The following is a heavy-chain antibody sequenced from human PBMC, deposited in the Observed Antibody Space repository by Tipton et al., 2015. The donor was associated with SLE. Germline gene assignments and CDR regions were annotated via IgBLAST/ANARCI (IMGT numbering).Heavy chain of an antibody. V-gene: IGHV4-34*01. CDR1: GGSFSGYY. J-gene: IGHJ6*02. Sequence: TLSLTCAVYGGSFSGYYWSWIRQSPGKGLEWIGEINHSGSTKYSPSLKSRLSISLDTSKNQFSLNLSSVTAADTAVYWCARVMVGGPSPYYYYGMDVWGQGTTVTVSS. D-gene: IGHD3-10*01. CDR3: ARVMVGGPSPYYYYGMDV. CDR2: INHSGST.